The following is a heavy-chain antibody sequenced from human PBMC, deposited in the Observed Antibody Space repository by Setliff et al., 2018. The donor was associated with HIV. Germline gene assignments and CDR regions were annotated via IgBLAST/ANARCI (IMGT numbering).Heavy chain of an antibody. D-gene: IGHD1-26*01. CDR2: MSDIGST. CDR1: GASLGSGTYF. CDR3: ARASGAKYYYGMDV. Sequence: SETLSLTCSVSGASLGSGTYFWNWVRQSPGKGLEWIGYMSDIGSTYYNPSLKSRVTISADTSRNGFSLNLNSATAADTAVYFCARASGAKYYYGMDVWGQGTTVTVSS. J-gene: IGHJ6*02. V-gene: IGHV4-30-4*08.